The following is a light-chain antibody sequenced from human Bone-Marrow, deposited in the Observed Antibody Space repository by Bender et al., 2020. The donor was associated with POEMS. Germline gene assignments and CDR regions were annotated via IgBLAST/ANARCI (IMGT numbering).Light chain of an antibody. CDR1: SGHSDYL. CDR3: QTWGTATHV. CDR2: LNSDGSH. V-gene: IGLV4-69*01. J-gene: IGLJ2*01. Sequence: QLVLTQSPSASASLGASVKFTCTLSSGHSDYLIAWHQHRPDRGPRFLMKLNSDGSHTKGDEIPDRFSGSSSGAERYLTISSLQSEDEADYYCQTWGTATHVFGGGTKLTVL.